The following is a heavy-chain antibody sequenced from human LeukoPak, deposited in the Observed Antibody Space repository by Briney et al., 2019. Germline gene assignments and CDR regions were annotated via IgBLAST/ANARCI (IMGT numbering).Heavy chain of an antibody. J-gene: IGHJ6*02. V-gene: IGHV3-48*04. Sequence: GGSLRLSCAASGFTFSSYSMNWVRQAPGKGLEWVSYISSSSSTIYYADSVKGRFTISRDNAKNSLYLQMNSLRAEDTAVYYCAREGRLHAVAGTFYYYGMDVWGQGTTVTVSS. CDR1: GFTFSSYS. CDR3: AREGRLHAVAGTFYYYGMDV. D-gene: IGHD6-19*01. CDR2: ISSSSSTI.